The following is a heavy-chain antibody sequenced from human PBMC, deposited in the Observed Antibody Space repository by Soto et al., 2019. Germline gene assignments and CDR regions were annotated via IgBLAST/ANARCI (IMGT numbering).Heavy chain of an antibody. D-gene: IGHD3-10*01. Sequence: ASVKVSCKASGYTFTSYGISWVRQGPGQGLEWMGWISAYNGNPNYAQKLQGRVTMTTDTSTSTAYMELRSLRSDDTAVYYCARGSTMVRGVIWGSGYYYYYGMDVWGQGTTVTVSS. CDR1: GYTFTSYG. J-gene: IGHJ6*02. CDR2: ISAYNGNP. V-gene: IGHV1-18*04. CDR3: ARGSTMVRGVIWGSGYYYYYGMDV.